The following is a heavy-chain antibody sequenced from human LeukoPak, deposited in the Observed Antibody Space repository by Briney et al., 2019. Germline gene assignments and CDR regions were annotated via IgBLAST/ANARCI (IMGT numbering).Heavy chain of an antibody. D-gene: IGHD2-15*01. CDR3: AGEEDVVVVVAANDAFYI. Sequence: SETLSLTCTVSGGSISSYYWSWIRQPAGKGLERIGHIYTRGSTNYNPSLKSRVTMSVDTSKNQFSLKLSSVTAADTAVYYCAGEEDVVVVVAANDAFYIWGQGTMVTVSS. CDR1: GGSISSYY. V-gene: IGHV4-4*07. J-gene: IGHJ3*02. CDR2: IYTRGST.